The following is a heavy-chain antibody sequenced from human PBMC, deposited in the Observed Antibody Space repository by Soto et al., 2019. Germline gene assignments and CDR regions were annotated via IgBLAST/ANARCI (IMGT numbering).Heavy chain of an antibody. CDR3: ATLRGTTVTTPDY. D-gene: IGHD4-17*01. CDR1: GGTFGSYA. J-gene: IGHJ4*02. V-gene: IGHV1-69*13. CDR2: IIPIFGTA. Sequence: SVKVSCKASGGTFGSYAISWVRQAPGQGLEWMGGIIPIFGTANYAQKFQGRVTITADESTSTAYMELSSLRSEDTAVYYCATLRGTTVTTPDYWGQGTLVTVS.